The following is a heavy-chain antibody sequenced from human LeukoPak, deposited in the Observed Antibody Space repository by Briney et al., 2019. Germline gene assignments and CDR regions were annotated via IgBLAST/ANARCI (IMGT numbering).Heavy chain of an antibody. D-gene: IGHD3-22*01. Sequence: GGSLRLSCAASGFTFSSYSMNWVRQAPGKGLEWVSSISSSSSYIYYADSVKGRFTISRDNAKNSLYLQMNSLRAEDTAVYYCARDNADSSGAFDIWGQGTMVTVSS. V-gene: IGHV3-21*01. CDR2: ISSSSSYI. CDR1: GFTFSSYS. CDR3: ARDNADSSGAFDI. J-gene: IGHJ3*02.